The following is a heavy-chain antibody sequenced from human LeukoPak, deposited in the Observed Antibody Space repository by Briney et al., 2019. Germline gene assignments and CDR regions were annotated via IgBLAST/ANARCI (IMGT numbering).Heavy chain of an antibody. CDR3: ARRNGDYSLDY. D-gene: IGHD4-17*01. V-gene: IGHV1-69*06. Sequence: ASVKVSCKASGGTFSSYAISWVRQAPGQGLEWMGGIIPIFGTANYAQKFQGRVTITADKSTSTAYMELSSLRSEDTAVYYCARRNGDYSLDYWGQGTLVTVSS. J-gene: IGHJ4*02. CDR1: GGTFSSYA. CDR2: IIPIFGTA.